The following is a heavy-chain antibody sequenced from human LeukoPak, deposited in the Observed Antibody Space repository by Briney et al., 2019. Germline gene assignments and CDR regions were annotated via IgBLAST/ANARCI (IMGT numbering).Heavy chain of an antibody. CDR2: ISSTSTYI. D-gene: IGHD3-9*01. Sequence: GGSLRLSCAASGFTFSSFTMNWVRQAPGKGLEWVSSISSTSTYIHYADSVKGRFTISRDNAKNSLYLQMNSLRAEDTAVYYCARDRYGYYDILTGSGNFDYWGQGTLVTVSS. CDR1: GFTFSSFT. V-gene: IGHV3-21*01. CDR3: ARDRYGYYDILTGSGNFDY. J-gene: IGHJ4*02.